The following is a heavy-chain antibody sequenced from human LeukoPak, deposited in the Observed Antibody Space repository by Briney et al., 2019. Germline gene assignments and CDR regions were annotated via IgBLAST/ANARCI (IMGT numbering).Heavy chain of an antibody. V-gene: IGHV4-39*01. Sequence: KPSETLSLTCTVSGGSVSSGSHYWGWIRQPPGKGLEWVGSIYYSGSTYYNPPLKSRVTISVDTSKNQFSLKLSSVTAADTAVYFCARTYIVGPTRHFDYWGQGTLVTVSS. CDR1: GGSVSSGSHY. D-gene: IGHD1-26*01. CDR2: IYYSGST. CDR3: ARTYIVGPTRHFDY. J-gene: IGHJ4*02.